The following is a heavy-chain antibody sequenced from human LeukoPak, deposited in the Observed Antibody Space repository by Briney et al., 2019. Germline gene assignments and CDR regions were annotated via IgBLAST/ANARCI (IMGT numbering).Heavy chain of an antibody. V-gene: IGHV3-48*03. J-gene: IGHJ6*03. CDR1: GFTFGDYA. CDR2: ISSSGSTI. CDR3: ARVNSYAYYYYYYMDV. D-gene: IGHD5-18*01. Sequence: GGSLRLSCTASGFTFGDYAMSWFRQAPGKGLEWVSYISSSGSTIYYADSVKGRFTISRDNAKNSLYLQMNSLRAEDTAVYYCARVNSYAYYYYYYMDVWGKGTTVTISS.